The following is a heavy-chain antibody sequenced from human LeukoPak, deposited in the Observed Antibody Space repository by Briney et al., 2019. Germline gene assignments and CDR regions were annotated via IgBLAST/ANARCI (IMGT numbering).Heavy chain of an antibody. CDR3: AKDRGVVPAAIQYFQH. D-gene: IGHD2-2*01. Sequence: GGSLRLSCAASGFTFSNYAMSWVRQAPGKGLEWVSAISGSGGNTYYADSVKGRFTISRDNSKNTLYLQMNSLRAEDTAVYYCAKDRGVVPAAIQYFQHWGQGTLVTVSS. V-gene: IGHV3-23*01. J-gene: IGHJ1*01. CDR1: GFTFSNYA. CDR2: ISGSGGNT.